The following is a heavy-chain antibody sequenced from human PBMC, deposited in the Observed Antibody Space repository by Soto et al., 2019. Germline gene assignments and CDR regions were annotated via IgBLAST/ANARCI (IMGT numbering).Heavy chain of an antibody. CDR2: ISYDERNI. V-gene: IGHV3-30*04. Sequence: QVELVESGGGLVQPGTSLRLSCAASGFIFRNYAMHWVRQAPGKGLEWVADISYDERNIHYPDSVKGRFTISRDNSKNTLFLQMNNLRPEDTAVYYCARDSWGFDCWGQETLVTVSS. CDR1: GFIFRNYA. J-gene: IGHJ4*02. D-gene: IGHD2-15*01. CDR3: ARDSWGFDC.